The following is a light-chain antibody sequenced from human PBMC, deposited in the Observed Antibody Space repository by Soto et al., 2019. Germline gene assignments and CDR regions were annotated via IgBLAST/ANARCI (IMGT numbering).Light chain of an antibody. Sequence: DIQMTQSPSYLSASVGDRVTITCRASQSISSYLNWYQQKPGKAPKLLIYAASSLQSGVPSRFSGSGSGTDFTLTISSLQPEVFATYYCQQSYSPMYTFGQGTKLEIK. CDR2: AAS. V-gene: IGKV1-39*01. CDR1: QSISSY. J-gene: IGKJ2*01. CDR3: QQSYSPMYT.